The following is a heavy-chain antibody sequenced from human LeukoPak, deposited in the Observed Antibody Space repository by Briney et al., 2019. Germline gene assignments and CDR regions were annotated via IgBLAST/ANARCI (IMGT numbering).Heavy chain of an antibody. Sequence: ASVKVSCKASGYSLTRYYMHWVRQAPGQGLEWMGIINPSGVSTGHVQKIQGRVTMTRDTSTSTFYMELSSLKSEDTAVYYCARAGGGYDYWGQGTLVIVSS. D-gene: IGHD5-12*01. CDR2: INPSGVST. CDR1: GYSLTRYY. CDR3: ARAGGGYDY. J-gene: IGHJ4*02. V-gene: IGHV1-46*01.